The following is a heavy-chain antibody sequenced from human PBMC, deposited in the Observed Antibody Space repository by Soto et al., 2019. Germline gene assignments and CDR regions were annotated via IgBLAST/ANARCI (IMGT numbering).Heavy chain of an antibody. D-gene: IGHD2-15*01. Sequence: QVQLVQSGAEVKKPGSSVKVSCKASGGTFSTYAISWVRQAPGQGLEWMGGIIPMFGTANYAQKFQGRVTXTXHESTSTAYMELSSLRSGDTAVFYCARRYCISSSCYLYGMDVWGQGTTVTVSS. CDR3: ARRYCISSSCYLYGMDV. CDR1: GGTFSTYA. CDR2: IIPMFGTA. V-gene: IGHV1-69*05. J-gene: IGHJ6*02.